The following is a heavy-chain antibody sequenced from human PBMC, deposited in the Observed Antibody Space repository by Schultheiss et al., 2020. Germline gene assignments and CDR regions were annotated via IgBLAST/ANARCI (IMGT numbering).Heavy chain of an antibody. D-gene: IGHD2-21*02. CDR2: INHSGST. Sequence: GSLRLSCAVYGGSFSGYYWSWIRQPPGKGLEWIGEINHSGSTNYNPSLKSRVTISVDTSKNQFSLKLSSVTAADTAVYYCARRKRYCGGDCYSEAFDIWGQGTMVTVSS. V-gene: IGHV4-34*01. CDR1: GGSFSGYY. J-gene: IGHJ3*02. CDR3: ARRKRYCGGDCYSEAFDI.